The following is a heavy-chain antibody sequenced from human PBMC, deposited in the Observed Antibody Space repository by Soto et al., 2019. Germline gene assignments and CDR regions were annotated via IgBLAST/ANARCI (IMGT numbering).Heavy chain of an antibody. J-gene: IGHJ4*02. D-gene: IGHD3-10*01. CDR3: ARRPGTRFDS. CDR2: IDHSGTT. CDR1: NGSFSGYF. Sequence: QVQLQQWGAGLLKPSETLSLTCGVINGSFSGYFWNWIRQPPGKGLEWIGEIDHSGTTNYNPSLKSRVTMSVDTSNNHISLKLTSVTAADTATYYCARRPGTRFDSWGQGTLVTVSS. V-gene: IGHV4-34*01.